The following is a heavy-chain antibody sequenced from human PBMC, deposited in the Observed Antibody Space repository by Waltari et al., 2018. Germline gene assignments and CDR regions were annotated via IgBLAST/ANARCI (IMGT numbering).Heavy chain of an antibody. Sequence: QVQLQESGPGLVKPSETLSLTCTVSGGSISSHYWSWIRQPPGKGLEWIGYIYYSGSTNYNPSRKSRVTISVDTSKNQFSLKLSSVTAADTAVYYCARVYRQQGNAFDIWGQGTMVTVSS. CDR2: IYYSGST. CDR3: ARVYRQQGNAFDI. D-gene: IGHD6-13*01. V-gene: IGHV4-59*11. CDR1: GGSISSHY. J-gene: IGHJ3*02.